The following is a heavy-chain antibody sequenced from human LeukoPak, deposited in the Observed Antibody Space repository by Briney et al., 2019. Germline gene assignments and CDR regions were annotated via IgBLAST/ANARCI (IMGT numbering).Heavy chain of an antibody. CDR2: ISGSGGST. D-gene: IGHD3-22*01. CDR1: GFTFSSYA. V-gene: IGHV3-23*01. J-gene: IGHJ4*02. Sequence: GGSLRLSCAASGFTFSSYAMSWVRQAPGKGLEWVSAISGSGGSTYYADSVKGRLTISRDNSKNTLYLQMNSLRAEDTAVYYCAKSRDVMIVVVITYYFDYWGQGTLVTVSS. CDR3: AKSRDVMIVVVITYYFDY.